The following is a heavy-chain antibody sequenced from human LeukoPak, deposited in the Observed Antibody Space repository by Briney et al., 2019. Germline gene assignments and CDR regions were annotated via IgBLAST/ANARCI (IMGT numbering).Heavy chain of an antibody. Sequence: PSETLSLTCAVYGGSFSGYYWSWIRQPPGKGLEWIGEISHSGSTDYNPSLKSRITISVDTSKNQFSLKVSSVTAADTAVYYCARGDNSGYVYWGQGILVTVSS. CDR1: GGSFSGYY. D-gene: IGHD5-12*01. J-gene: IGHJ4*02. CDR2: ISHSGST. V-gene: IGHV4-34*01. CDR3: ARGDNSGYVY.